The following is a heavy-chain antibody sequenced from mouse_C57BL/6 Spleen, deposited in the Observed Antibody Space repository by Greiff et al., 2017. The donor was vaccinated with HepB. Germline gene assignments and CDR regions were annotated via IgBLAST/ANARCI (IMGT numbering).Heavy chain of an antibody. CDR3: ARSHGSGGLY. D-gene: IGHD1-1*01. J-gene: IGHJ2*01. V-gene: IGHV1-82*01. CDR1: GYAFSSSW. CDR2: IYPGDGDT. Sequence: VQLQQSGPELVKPGASVKISCKASGYAFSSSWMNWVKQRPGKGLEWIGRIYPGDGDTNYNGKFKGKATLTADKSSSTAYMQLSSLTSEDSAVYFCARSHGSGGLYWGQGTTLTVSS.